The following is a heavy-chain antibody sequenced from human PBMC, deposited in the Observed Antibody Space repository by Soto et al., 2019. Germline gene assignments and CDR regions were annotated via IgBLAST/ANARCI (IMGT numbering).Heavy chain of an antibody. CDR3: ARDGEYSSGWPRGFDP. V-gene: IGHV1-69*01. CDR1: GGTFSSYA. Sequence: QVQLVQSGAEVKKPGSSVKVSCNASGGTFSSYAISWVRQAPGQGLEWMGGIIPIFGTANYAQKFQGRVTITADESTSTAYMELSSLRSEDTAVYYCARDGEYSSGWPRGFDPWGQGTLVTVSS. J-gene: IGHJ5*02. CDR2: IIPIFGTA. D-gene: IGHD6-19*01.